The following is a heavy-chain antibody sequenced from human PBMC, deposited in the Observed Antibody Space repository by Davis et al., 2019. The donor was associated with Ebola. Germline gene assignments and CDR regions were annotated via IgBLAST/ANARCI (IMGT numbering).Heavy chain of an antibody. CDR3: ARRSNSPFDY. CDR2: INHSGST. CDR1: GASSSGYY. Sequence: MPSETLSLTCAVYGASSSGYYCSWIRHPPGKGLEWIGEINHSGSTNYNPSLKSRVTISVDTSKKQFSLKLSSVTAADTAVYYCARRSNSPFDYWGQGTLVTVSS. J-gene: IGHJ4*02. D-gene: IGHD6-6*01. V-gene: IGHV4-34*01.